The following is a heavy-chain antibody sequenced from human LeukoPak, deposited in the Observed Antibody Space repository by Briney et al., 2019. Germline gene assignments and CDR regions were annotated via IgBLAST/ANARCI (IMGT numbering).Heavy chain of an antibody. D-gene: IGHD6-19*01. Sequence: GGSLRLSCAASGFTFSSYSMNWVRQAPGKGLEWVSSISSSSSYIYYADSVKGRFTTSRDNAKNSLYLQMNSLRAEDTAVYYCARGRGSGWYTDYWGQGTLVTVSS. CDR2: ISSSSSYI. CDR1: GFTFSSYS. CDR3: ARGRGSGWYTDY. V-gene: IGHV3-21*01. J-gene: IGHJ4*02.